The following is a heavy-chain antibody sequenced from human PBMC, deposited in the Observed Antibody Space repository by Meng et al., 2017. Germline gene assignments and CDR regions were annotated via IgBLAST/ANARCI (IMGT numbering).Heavy chain of an antibody. D-gene: IGHD5-18*01. V-gene: IGHV3-15*01. CDR3: TLDTAMVTIDY. CDR2: IKSKTDGGTT. J-gene: IGHJ4*02. CDR1: GFTVSNAW. Sequence: GQVVESGGGVVNPGGSLRLSCAASGFTVSNAWMSWVRQDPGKGLEWVGRIKSKTDGGTTDYAAPVKGIFTISRDDSKNTLFLQMNSLKTEDTAGYYCTLDTAMVTIDYWGQGTLVTVSS.